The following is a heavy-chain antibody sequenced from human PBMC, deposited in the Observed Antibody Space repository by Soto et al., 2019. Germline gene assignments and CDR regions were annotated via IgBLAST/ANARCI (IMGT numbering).Heavy chain of an antibody. CDR3: ARGIGYCSSTSCPAGFDY. CDR1: GGTFSSYT. D-gene: IGHD2-2*03. Sequence: QVQLVQSGAEVKKPGPSVKFSCKASGGTFSSYTISWVRQAPGQGLEWMGRIIPILGIANYAQKFQGRVTITADKSTSTAYMELSSLRSEDTAVYYCARGIGYCSSTSCPAGFDYWGQGTLVTVSS. J-gene: IGHJ4*02. V-gene: IGHV1-69*02. CDR2: IIPILGIA.